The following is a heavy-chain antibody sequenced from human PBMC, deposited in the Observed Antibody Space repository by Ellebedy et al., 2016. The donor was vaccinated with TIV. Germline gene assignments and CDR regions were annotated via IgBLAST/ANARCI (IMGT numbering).Heavy chain of an antibody. CDR2: INESGST. Sequence: SETLSLXCAVYVGSFSGYYWTWIRQSTGKGLEWIGEINESGSTNYNPSLKSRLSMSVDTSKNQFSLKLSSVAAADTAVYYCARGREQWHRFDYWGQGSLVTVSS. CDR1: VGSFSGYY. J-gene: IGHJ4*02. V-gene: IGHV4-34*01. D-gene: IGHD6-19*01. CDR3: ARGREQWHRFDY.